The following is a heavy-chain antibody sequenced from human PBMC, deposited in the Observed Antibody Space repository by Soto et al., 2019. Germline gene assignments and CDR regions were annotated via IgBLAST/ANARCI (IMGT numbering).Heavy chain of an antibody. J-gene: IGHJ5*02. V-gene: IGHV1-69*04. CDR3: ARDLGYCSGGSCRFDP. Sequence: SVKVSCKASGGTFSSYTISWVRQAPGQGLEWMGRIIPILGIANYAQKFQGRVTITADKSTSTAYMELSSLRSEDTAVYYCARDLGYCSGGSCRFDPWGQGTLVTVSS. D-gene: IGHD2-15*01. CDR2: IIPILGIA. CDR1: GGTFSSYT.